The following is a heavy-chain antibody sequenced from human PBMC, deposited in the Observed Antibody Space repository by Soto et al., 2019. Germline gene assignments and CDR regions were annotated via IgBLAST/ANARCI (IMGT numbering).Heavy chain of an antibody. CDR1: GFTFSSYG. Sequence: PGGSLSLSCAASGFTFSSYGMSWVRQAPGKGLEWVSVIYSGGSTFYADSVRGRFTISRDNSKNTVNLQMNSLRAEDTAVYYCARDPWAADYWGQGTLVTVSS. D-gene: IGHD3-16*01. V-gene: IGHV3-66*01. J-gene: IGHJ4*02. CDR2: IYSGGST. CDR3: ARDPWAADY.